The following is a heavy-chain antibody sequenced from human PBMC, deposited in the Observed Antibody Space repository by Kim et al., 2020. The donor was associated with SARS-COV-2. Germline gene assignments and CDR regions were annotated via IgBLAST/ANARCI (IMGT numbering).Heavy chain of an antibody. D-gene: IGHD6-13*01. V-gene: IGHV3-43*01. Sequence: STYYADSVKGRITISRDNSKNSLYLQMNSLRTEDTALYYCAKEQQLGFDYWGQGTLVTVSS. CDR3: AKEQQLGFDY. J-gene: IGHJ4*02. CDR2: ST.